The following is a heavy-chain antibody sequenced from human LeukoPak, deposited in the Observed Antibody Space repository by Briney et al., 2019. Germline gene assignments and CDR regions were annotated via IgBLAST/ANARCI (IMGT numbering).Heavy chain of an antibody. J-gene: IGHJ6*03. Sequence: SETLSITCTVSGGSISSYYWSWIRQPPGKGLEWIGYIYYSGSTNYNPSLKSRVTMSVDTSKNQFSLKLSSVTAADTAVYYCARDVRITIFGVVIRDYYYYYMDVWGKGTTVTVS. CDR3: ARDVRITIFGVVIRDYYYYYMDV. V-gene: IGHV4-59*12. D-gene: IGHD3-3*01. CDR2: IYYSGST. CDR1: GGSISSYY.